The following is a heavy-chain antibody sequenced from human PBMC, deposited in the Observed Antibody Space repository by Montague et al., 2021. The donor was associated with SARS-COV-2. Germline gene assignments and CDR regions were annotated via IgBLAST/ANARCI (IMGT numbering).Heavy chain of an antibody. CDR3: ATQALTRYCTSTTCFGAAFDI. Sequence: SETLSLTCTVSGVSISSYYWTWIRQPPGKGLEWIGFIYYNGSTNYNPSLKSRVNISVDTSKNQFSLKLSSVTAADTAVYYCATQALTRYCTSTTCFGAAFDIWGQGTMVTVSS. D-gene: IGHD2-2*01. J-gene: IGHJ3*02. CDR1: GVSISSYY. V-gene: IGHV4-59*08. CDR2: IYYNGST.